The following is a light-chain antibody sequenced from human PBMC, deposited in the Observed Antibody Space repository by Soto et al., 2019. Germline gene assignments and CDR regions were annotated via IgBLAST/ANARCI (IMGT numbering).Light chain of an antibody. Sequence: ILVTQSPSSLSASVGDRVTITCRTSQGIRYALGWYQQKPGKAPKLVIYGVFNLQSGVPSRFSGSGSGTDFTLTISRLEPEDFAVYYCQQYGSSGTFGQGTKVDIK. J-gene: IGKJ1*01. V-gene: IGKV1-6*01. CDR2: GVF. CDR3: QQYGSSGT. CDR1: QGIRYA.